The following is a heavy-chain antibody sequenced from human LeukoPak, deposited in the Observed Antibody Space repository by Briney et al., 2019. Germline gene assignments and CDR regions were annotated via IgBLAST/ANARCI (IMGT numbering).Heavy chain of an antibody. V-gene: IGHV3-30*18. J-gene: IGHJ4*02. CDR1: GFTFNSYG. D-gene: IGHD2-2*03. CDR2: ISYDGSNK. Sequence: GGSLRLSCAASGFTFNSYGMHWVRQAPGKGLEWVAVISYDGSNKYYADSVKGRFTISRDNSKNTLYLQMNSLRAEDTAVYYCAKYLDQLDYWGQGALVTVSS. CDR3: AKYLDQLDY.